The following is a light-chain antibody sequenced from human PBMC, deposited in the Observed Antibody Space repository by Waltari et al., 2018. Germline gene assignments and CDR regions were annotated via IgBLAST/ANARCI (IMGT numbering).Light chain of an antibody. V-gene: IGKV3-20*01. CDR2: EAS. CDR3: QQYGSSPLT. J-gene: IGKJ5*01. Sequence: IVLTQSPGPLSLSPGERATLPSLASQSVSSSSLAWYQQKPGQSPRLVIFEASSRATGIPVRFSGSGSGTDVTLTISRREPEDFGVYYCQQYGSSPLTFGQGTRLEIK. CDR1: QSVSSSS.